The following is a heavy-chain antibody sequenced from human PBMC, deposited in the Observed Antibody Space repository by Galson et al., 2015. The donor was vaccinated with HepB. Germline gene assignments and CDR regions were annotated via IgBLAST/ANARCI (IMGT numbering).Heavy chain of an antibody. CDR1: GYTFTSYA. J-gene: IGHJ5*02. V-gene: IGHV1-3*01. D-gene: IGHD4-17*01. CDR3: ARGTTTVTERGKYNWFDP. CDR2: INAGNGNT. Sequence: SVKVSCKASGYTFTSYAMHWVRQAPGQRLEWMGWINAGNGNTKYSQKFQGRVTITRDTSASTAYMEPSSLRSEDTAVYYCARGTTTVTERGKYNWFDPWGQGTLVTVSS.